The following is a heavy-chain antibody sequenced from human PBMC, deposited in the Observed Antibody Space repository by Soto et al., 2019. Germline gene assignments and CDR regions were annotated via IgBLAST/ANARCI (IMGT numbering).Heavy chain of an antibody. J-gene: IGHJ4*02. CDR1: GGTFSSYT. D-gene: IGHD3-10*01. CDR2: IIPILGIA. Sequence: QVQLVQSGAEVKKPGSSVKVSCKASGGTFSSYTISWVRQAPGQGLEWMGRIIPILGIANYAQKFQGRVTITADKSTSTAYMELSSLRSEDTAVYYCALSYGSGSYYLFDYWGQGTLVTVSS. CDR3: ALSYGSGSYYLFDY. V-gene: IGHV1-69*02.